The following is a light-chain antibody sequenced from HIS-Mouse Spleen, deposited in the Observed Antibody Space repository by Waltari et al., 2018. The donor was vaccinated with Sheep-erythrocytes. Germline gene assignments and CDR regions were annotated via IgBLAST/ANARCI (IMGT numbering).Light chain of an antibody. V-gene: IGKV2-28*01. CDR1: QSLLHSNGYNY. CDR2: LGS. Sequence: DIVMTQSPLSLPVTPGEPASISCRSSQSLLHSNGYNYLDWYLQKPGQSPQLLIYLGSNRASGVPDRFRSSGSGTDFTLKISRVEAEDVGVYYCMQALQTPIFTFGPGTKVDIK. CDR3: MQALQTPIFT. J-gene: IGKJ3*01.